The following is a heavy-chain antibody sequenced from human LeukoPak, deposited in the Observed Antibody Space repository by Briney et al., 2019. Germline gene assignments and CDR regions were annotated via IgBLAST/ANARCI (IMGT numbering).Heavy chain of an antibody. D-gene: IGHD1-20*01. CDR2: IYRGGST. CDR3: ARGGNWKAFDI. V-gene: IGHV3-66*01. Sequence: GGSLRLSCAASGFTVSSDYMSWVRQAPGKGLEWVSVIYRGGSTYYADSVKGRFTISRDNSKNTLYLQMNSLRAEDMAVYYCARGGNWKAFDIWGQGTMVTVSS. J-gene: IGHJ3*02. CDR1: GFTVSSDY.